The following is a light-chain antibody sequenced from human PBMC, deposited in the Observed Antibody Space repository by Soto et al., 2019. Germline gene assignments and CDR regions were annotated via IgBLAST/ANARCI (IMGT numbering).Light chain of an antibody. CDR2: KAS. V-gene: IGKV1-5*03. CDR3: HQYYSYSRT. Sequence: DIQMTQSPSTLSASVGDRVTITCRASQSISTWLAWYQQKPGKAPNLLIYKASSLESGVPSRFSGSGSGTEFTLTISNLQPDDFATYYCHQYYSYSRTFGQGTTVEIK. J-gene: IGKJ1*01. CDR1: QSISTW.